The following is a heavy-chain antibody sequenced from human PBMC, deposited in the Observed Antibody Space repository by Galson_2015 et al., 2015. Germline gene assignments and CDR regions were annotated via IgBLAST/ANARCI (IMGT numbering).Heavy chain of an antibody. V-gene: IGHV3-23*01. CDR1: GFTFSSSA. J-gene: IGHJ4*02. CDR3: IHPPASSFDY. Sequence: SLRLSCAASGFTFSSSAMRWVRQAPGKGLEWVSSITTSGGNTYYAYSVRGRFTISRDNSKNTLYLQMNSLRAEHTAVYYCIHPPASSFDYWGQATLVTVSS. CDR2: ITTSGGNT. D-gene: IGHD6-25*01.